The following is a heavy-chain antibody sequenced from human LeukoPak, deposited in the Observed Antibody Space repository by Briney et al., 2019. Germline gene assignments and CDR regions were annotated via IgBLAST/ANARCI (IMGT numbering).Heavy chain of an antibody. CDR2: IYSGGST. J-gene: IGHJ5*02. D-gene: IGHD6-6*01. Sequence: PGGSLRLSCAASGFTVITNYMTWVPQAPGKGLEWVSVIYSGGSTYYADSVRGRFIISRDNSKTTLYLQMNSLRVEDTAVYYCASSVGDSSSSNWFDPWGQGTLVTVSS. CDR3: ASSVGDSSSSNWFDP. CDR1: GFTVITNY. V-gene: IGHV3-66*01.